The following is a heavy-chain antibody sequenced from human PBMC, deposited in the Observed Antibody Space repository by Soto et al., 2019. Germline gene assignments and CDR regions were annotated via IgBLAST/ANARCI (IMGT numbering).Heavy chain of an antibody. J-gene: IGHJ6*03. Sequence: SVKVSCKASGGAFSSYTISLVRQAPGQGLEWMGRIIPILGIANYAQKFQGRVTITADKSTSTAYMELSSLRSEDTAVYYCQGLSSSSDYYYYYMDVWGKGTTVTVS. CDR3: QGLSSSSDYYYYYMDV. D-gene: IGHD6-6*01. V-gene: IGHV1-69*02. CDR1: GGAFSSYT. CDR2: IIPILGIA.